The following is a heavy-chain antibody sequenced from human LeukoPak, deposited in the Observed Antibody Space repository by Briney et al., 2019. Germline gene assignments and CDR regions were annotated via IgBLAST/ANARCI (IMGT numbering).Heavy chain of an antibody. CDR1: GFTFSSSA. D-gene: IGHD2-15*01. CDR2: ISNNGGYT. J-gene: IGHJ4*02. V-gene: IGHV3-23*01. Sequence: GGSLRLSCAASGFTFSSSAMSWVRQAPGKGLEWVSAISNNGGYTYYADSVQGRLTISRDNSKSTLCLQTNSLRAEDTAVYYCAKQLGYCSDGSCYFPYWGQGTLVTVSS. CDR3: AKQLGYCSDGSCYFPY.